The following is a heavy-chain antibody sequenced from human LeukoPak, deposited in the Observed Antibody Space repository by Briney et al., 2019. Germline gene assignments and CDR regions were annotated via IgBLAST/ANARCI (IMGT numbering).Heavy chain of an antibody. CDR2: ISYDGSNK. CDR1: GFTFSSYG. J-gene: IGHJ4*02. CDR3: AKDWGYYGSGSYYND. Sequence: GRSLRLSCAASGFTFSSYGMHWVRQAPGKGLEWVAVISYDGSNKYYADSVKGRFTISRDNSKNTLYLQMNSLRAEDTAVYYCAKDWGYYGSGSYYNDWGQGTLVTVSS. V-gene: IGHV3-30*18. D-gene: IGHD3-10*01.